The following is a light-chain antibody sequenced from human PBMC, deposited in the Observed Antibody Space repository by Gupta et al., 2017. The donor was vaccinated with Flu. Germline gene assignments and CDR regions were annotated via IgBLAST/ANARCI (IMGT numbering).Light chain of an antibody. CDR3: QQYYSSPT. Sequence: DIVMTQSPDSLAVSLGERATINCKSSQSVLYSSNNKNYLAWYQRKPGQPPKLLIYWASTRESGVPDRFSDSGSGTDFTLTISGLQAEDVAVYYCQQYYSSPTFGQGTRLEIK. CDR1: QSVLYSSNNKNY. CDR2: WAS. V-gene: IGKV4-1*01. J-gene: IGKJ5*01.